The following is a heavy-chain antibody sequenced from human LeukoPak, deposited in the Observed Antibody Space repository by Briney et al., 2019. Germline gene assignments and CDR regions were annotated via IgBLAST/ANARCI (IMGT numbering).Heavy chain of an antibody. V-gene: IGHV4-59*01. CDR1: GGSISTYY. Sequence: SETLSLTCTVSGGSISTYYWSWIRRPPGKGLEWIGYIYYSGSTNYNPSLKSRVTISVDTSKNQFSLKLSSVTAADTAVYYCARASLSLTGPLFFDYWGQGTLVTVSS. J-gene: IGHJ4*02. D-gene: IGHD3-9*01. CDR3: ARASLSLTGPLFFDY. CDR2: IYYSGST.